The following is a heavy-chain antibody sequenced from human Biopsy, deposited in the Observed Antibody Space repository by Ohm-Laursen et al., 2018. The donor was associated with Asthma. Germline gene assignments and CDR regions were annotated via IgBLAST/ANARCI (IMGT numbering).Heavy chain of an antibody. CDR2: ISYSGTT. CDR1: GDSISSPAYY. V-gene: IGHV4-31*03. Sequence: SDTLSLTCTVSGDSISSPAYYWSWVRQHPGKGLEWIGYISYSGTTFYPPSLMSRLIISLDTSKNQFSLKLSSVTAADTAVYYCARVRGDGSVSSIDNYFGMDVWGQGTTVTVSS. CDR3: ARVRGDGSVSSIDNYFGMDV. J-gene: IGHJ6*02. D-gene: IGHD3-10*01.